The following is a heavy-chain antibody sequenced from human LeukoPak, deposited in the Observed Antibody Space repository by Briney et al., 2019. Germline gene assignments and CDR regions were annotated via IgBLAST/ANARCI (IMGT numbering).Heavy chain of an antibody. D-gene: IGHD6-6*01. CDR3: ARGRGQYSSSPMDYYYYGMDV. Sequence: SETLSLTCTVSGGSISSGSYYWSWIRQPAGKGLEWIGRIYTSGSTNYNPSLKSRVTISVDTSKNQFSLKLSSVTAADTAVYYCARGRGQYSSSPMDYYYYGMDVWGQGTTVTVSS. CDR1: GGSISSGSYY. J-gene: IGHJ6*02. CDR2: IYTSGST. V-gene: IGHV4-61*02.